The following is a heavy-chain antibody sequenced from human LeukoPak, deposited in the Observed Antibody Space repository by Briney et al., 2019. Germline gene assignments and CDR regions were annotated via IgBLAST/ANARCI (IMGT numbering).Heavy chain of an antibody. CDR2: ISSSGSTI. V-gene: IGHV3-11*01. Sequence: GRSLRLSCAASGFTFSDYYMSWIRQAPGKGLEWVSYISSSGSTIYYADSVKGRFTISRDNSKNTLYLQMNSLRAEDTAVYYCASVGGAGYPNYYYYYMDVWGKGTMVTVSS. D-gene: IGHD3-16*02. J-gene: IGHJ6*03. CDR3: ASVGGAGYPNYYYYYMDV. CDR1: GFTFSDYY.